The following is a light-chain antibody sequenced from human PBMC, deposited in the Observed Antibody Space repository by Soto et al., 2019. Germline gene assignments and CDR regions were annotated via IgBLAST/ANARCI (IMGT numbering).Light chain of an antibody. J-gene: IGKJ2*01. CDR2: AAS. Sequence: DIPMTQSPSALSASVGDRVTITCRESQTISTYLNWYQQKPGKAPKLLIYAASTLQSGVPSRFSGSGSGTDFTLTISSLQPEDFATYYCQQSLGIPYTFGQGTRLEIK. CDR3: QQSLGIPYT. CDR1: QTISTY. V-gene: IGKV1-39*01.